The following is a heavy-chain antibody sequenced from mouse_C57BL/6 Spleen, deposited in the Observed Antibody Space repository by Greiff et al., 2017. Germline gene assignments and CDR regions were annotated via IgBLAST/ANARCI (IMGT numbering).Heavy chain of an antibody. CDR3: AREVDSSGYEFAY. CDR1: GYTFTDYY. Sequence: VQLQQSGPELVKPGASVKISCKASGYTFTDYYMNWVKQSHGKSLEWIGDINPNNGGTSYNQKFKGKATLTVDKSSSTAYMELRSLTSEDSAVXYCAREVDSSGYEFAYWGQGTLVTVSA. CDR2: INPNNGGT. D-gene: IGHD3-2*02. V-gene: IGHV1-26*01. J-gene: IGHJ3*01.